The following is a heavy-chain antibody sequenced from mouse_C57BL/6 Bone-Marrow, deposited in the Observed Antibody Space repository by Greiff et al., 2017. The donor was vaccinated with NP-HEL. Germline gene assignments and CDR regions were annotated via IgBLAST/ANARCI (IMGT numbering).Heavy chain of an antibody. CDR2: ISYDGSN. V-gene: IGHV3-6*01. CDR3: ARGRTYGSSYEFAY. J-gene: IGHJ3*01. CDR1: GYSITSGYY. Sequence: DVKLQESGPGLVKPSQSLSLTCSVTGYSITSGYYWNWIRQFPGNKLEWMGYISYDGSNNYNPSLKNRISITRDTSKNQFFLKLNSVTTEDTATYYCARGRTYGSSYEFAYWGQGTLVTVSA. D-gene: IGHD1-1*01.